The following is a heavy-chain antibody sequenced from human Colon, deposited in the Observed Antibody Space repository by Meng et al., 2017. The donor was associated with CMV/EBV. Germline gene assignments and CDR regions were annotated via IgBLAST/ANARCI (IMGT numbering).Heavy chain of an antibody. CDR2: IYSGGST. D-gene: IGHD5-24*01. Sequence: EVHLVESGGGLIQPGGYLRLYCTASEFTVSSHYMSWVRQAPGKGLEWVSVIYSGGSTYYSDSVKGRFTISGDNAKNTLYLQMDSLRVEDTAVYYCAAQRRAGFDSWGQGPLVTVSS. CDR3: AAQRRAGFDS. J-gene: IGHJ5*01. V-gene: IGHV3-53*01. CDR1: EFTVSSHY.